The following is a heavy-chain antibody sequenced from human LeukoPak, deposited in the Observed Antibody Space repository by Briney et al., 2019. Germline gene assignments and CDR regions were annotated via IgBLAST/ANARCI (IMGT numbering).Heavy chain of an antibody. V-gene: IGHV1-69*13. CDR2: IIPIFGTA. CDR3: ARDRSRPYYYDSRSRLAFDI. D-gene: IGHD3-22*01. J-gene: IGHJ3*02. Sequence: SVKVSCKASGGTFSSYAISWVRQAPGQGLEWMGGIIPIFGTANYAQKFQGRVTITADESTSTAYMELSSLRSEDTAVYYCARDRSRPYYYDSRSRLAFDIWGQGTMVTVSS. CDR1: GGTFSSYA.